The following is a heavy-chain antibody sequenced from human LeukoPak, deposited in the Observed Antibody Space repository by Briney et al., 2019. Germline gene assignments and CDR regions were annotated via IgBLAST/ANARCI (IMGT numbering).Heavy chain of an antibody. V-gene: IGHV3-33*01. Sequence: GRSLRLSCAASGFTFSSYGMHWVRQAPGKGLEWVVVIWYDGSNKYYADSVKGRFTISRDNSKNTLYLQMNSLRAEDTAVYYCARDIPGHYYYGMDVWGQGTTVTVSS. CDR3: ARDIPGHYYYGMDV. J-gene: IGHJ6*02. CDR2: IWYDGSNK. CDR1: GFTFSSYG.